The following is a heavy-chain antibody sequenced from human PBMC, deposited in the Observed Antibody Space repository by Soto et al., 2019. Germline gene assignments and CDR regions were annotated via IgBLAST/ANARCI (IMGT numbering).Heavy chain of an antibody. CDR2: IYYSGST. CDR1: GGSVSSGSYY. CDR3: ARDKGGYYDSSGYVDY. Sequence: PSETLSLTCTVSGGSVSSGSYYWSWIRQPPGKGLEWIGYIYYSGSTNYNPSLKSRVTISVDTSKNQFSLKLSSVTAADTAVYYCARDKGGYYDSSGYVDYWGQGTLVTVSS. V-gene: IGHV4-61*01. J-gene: IGHJ4*02. D-gene: IGHD3-22*01.